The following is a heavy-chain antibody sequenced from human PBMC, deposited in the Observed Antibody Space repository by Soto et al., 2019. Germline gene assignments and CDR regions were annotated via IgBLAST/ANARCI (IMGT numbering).Heavy chain of an antibody. J-gene: IGHJ6*02. Sequence: LRLSCAASGFTFSSYAMSWVRQAPGKGLEWVSAISGSGSSTYYADSVKGRFTISRDNSKNTLYLQMNSLRAEDTAVYYCARPGIAARGRRFYYYYGMDVWGQGTTVTVSS. CDR2: ISGSGSST. V-gene: IGHV3-23*01. CDR3: ARPGIAARGRRFYYYYGMDV. D-gene: IGHD6-6*01. CDR1: GFTFSSYA.